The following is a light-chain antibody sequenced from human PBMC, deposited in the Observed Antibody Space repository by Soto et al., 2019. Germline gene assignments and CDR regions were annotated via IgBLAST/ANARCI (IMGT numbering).Light chain of an antibody. Sequence: QSALTQPASVSGSPGQSITISCTGSGRDIGAYDYVSWYQQHPGKAPKLLIYGVKNRPSGFSYRFSASKSAFTASLTISGLQAEAEAHYYCSSYTTSYFYFFGPGTKLTVL. CDR1: GRDIGAYDY. CDR2: GVK. V-gene: IGLV2-14*01. J-gene: IGLJ1*01. CDR3: SSYTTSYFYF.